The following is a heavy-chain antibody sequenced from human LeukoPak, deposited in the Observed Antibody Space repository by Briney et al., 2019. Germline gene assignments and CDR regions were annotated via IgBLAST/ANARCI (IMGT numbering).Heavy chain of an antibody. Sequence: SETLSLTCTVSGGSISSYYWSWIRQPPGKGLEWIGYIYYSGGTNYNPSLKSRVTISVDTSKNQFSLKLSSVTAADTAVYYCARLINWDKSYYFDYWGQGTLVTVSS. D-gene: IGHD1/OR15-1a*01. CDR1: GGSISSYY. J-gene: IGHJ4*02. CDR2: IYYSGGT. CDR3: ARLINWDKSYYFDY. V-gene: IGHV4-59*08.